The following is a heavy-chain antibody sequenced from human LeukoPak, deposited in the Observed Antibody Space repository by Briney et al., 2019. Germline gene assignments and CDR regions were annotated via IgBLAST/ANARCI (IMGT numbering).Heavy chain of an antibody. CDR3: AKAASYDILTGETDDAFDI. D-gene: IGHD3-9*01. Sequence: SLRLSCAASGFTFSTYSMNWVRQAPGKGLEWVSGISWKSGSIGYADSVKGRFTISRDNAKNSLYLQMNSLRVEDMALYYCAKAASYDILTGETDDAFDIWGQGTLVTVSS. J-gene: IGHJ3*02. CDR1: GFTFSTYS. CDR2: ISWKSGSI. V-gene: IGHV3-9*03.